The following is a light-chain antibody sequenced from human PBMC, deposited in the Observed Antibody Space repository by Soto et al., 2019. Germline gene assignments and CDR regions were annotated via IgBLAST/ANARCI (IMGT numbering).Light chain of an antibody. CDR2: AAS. J-gene: IGKJ5*01. V-gene: IGKV1-9*01. Sequence: DIQLTQSPSFLSASVGDRVTITCRASQGISSYLAWYQQKPGKAPKLLIYAASTLQSGVPLRFSGSGSGISFTLTISSLQPEDFATYYCQQLLSYPITFGQGTRLEIK. CDR3: QQLLSYPIT. CDR1: QGISSY.